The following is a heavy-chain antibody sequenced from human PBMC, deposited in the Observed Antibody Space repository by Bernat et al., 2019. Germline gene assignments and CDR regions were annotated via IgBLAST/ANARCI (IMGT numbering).Heavy chain of an antibody. CDR1: GYSFTSYW. J-gene: IGHJ5*02. Sequence: EVQLVQSGAEVKKPGESLRISCKGSGYSFTSYWISWVRQMPGQGLEWMGRIDPSDSYTNYSPSFQGHGTISADKSISTAYLQWSSLKASDTAMYYCARGRYFDWLPNHNWFDPWGQGTLVTVSS. V-gene: IGHV5-10-1*03. CDR3: ARGRYFDWLPNHNWFDP. D-gene: IGHD3-9*01. CDR2: IDPSDSYT.